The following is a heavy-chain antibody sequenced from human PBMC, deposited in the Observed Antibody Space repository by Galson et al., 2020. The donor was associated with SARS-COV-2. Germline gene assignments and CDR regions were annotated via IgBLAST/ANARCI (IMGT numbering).Heavy chain of an antibody. D-gene: IGHD6-13*01. CDR1: GFTFSSYA. Sequence: QAGGSLRLSCAASGFTFSSYAMSWVRQAPGKGLEWVSAISGSGGSTYYADSVKGRFTISRDNSKNTLYLQMNSLRAEDTALYYCAGGSSSWPIDYWGQGTLVTVSS. CDR2: ISGSGGST. CDR3: AGGSSSWPIDY. J-gene: IGHJ4*02. V-gene: IGHV3-23*01.